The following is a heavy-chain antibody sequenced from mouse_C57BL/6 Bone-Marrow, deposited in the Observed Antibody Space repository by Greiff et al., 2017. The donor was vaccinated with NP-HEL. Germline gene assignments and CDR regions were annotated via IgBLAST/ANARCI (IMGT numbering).Heavy chain of an antibody. CDR2: IDPSDSYT. CDR3: ARSNYGSYYYAMDY. CDR1: GYTFTSYW. J-gene: IGHJ4*01. V-gene: IGHV1-69*01. Sequence: VQLQQPGAELVMPGASVKLSCKASGYTFTSYWMHWVKQRPGQGLEWIGAIDPSDSYTNYNQKFKGKSTLTVDKSSSTADMQLSSLTSEDSAVYYCARSNYGSYYYAMDYWGQGTSVTVSS. D-gene: IGHD1-1*01.